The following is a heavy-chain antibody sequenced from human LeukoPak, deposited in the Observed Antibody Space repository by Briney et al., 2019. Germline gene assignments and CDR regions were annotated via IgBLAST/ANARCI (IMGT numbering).Heavy chain of an antibody. Sequence: ASVKVSCKASGYTFNNYGVTWVRQAPGQGLEWMGWISAYNGDIKYAQKLQGRVTMTTDTSTSTVYMELRSLRSDDTAVYYCAGYYCSSSSCHTGWFDPWGQGTLVTVSS. CDR2: ISAYNGDI. V-gene: IGHV1-18*01. CDR3: AGYYCSSSSCHTGWFDP. D-gene: IGHD2-2*02. J-gene: IGHJ5*02. CDR1: GYTFNNYG.